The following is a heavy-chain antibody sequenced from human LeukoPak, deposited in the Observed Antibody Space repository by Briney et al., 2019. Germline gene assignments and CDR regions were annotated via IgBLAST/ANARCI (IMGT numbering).Heavy chain of an antibody. CDR2: ISSSGGTK. D-gene: IGHD5-24*01. CDR3: VREGKGTDDYTGAFDY. CDR1: GFTLSNYE. J-gene: IGHJ4*02. V-gene: IGHV3-48*03. Sequence: GGSLRLSCAASGFTLSNYEMNWVRQAPGKGLEWVSYISSSGGTKYYADSVKSRFTISRDNAKNSLHPQMSSLRAEDTAVYYCVREGKGTDDYTGAFDYWGQGTLVSVSS.